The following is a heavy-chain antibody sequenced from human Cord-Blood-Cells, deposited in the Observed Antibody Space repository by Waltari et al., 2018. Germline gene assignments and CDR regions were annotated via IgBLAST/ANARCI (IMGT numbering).Heavy chain of an antibody. CDR1: GFTFSSYA. CDR2: ISYDGSNK. J-gene: IGHJ4*02. Sequence: QVQLVESGGGVVQPGRSLRLSCAASGFTFSSYAMHWVRQAPGKGLEWVAVISYDGSNKYYADSVKGRFTISRDNSKNTLYLQMNSLRAEDTAVYYCARGFNWNYFDYWCQGTLVTVSS. V-gene: IGHV3-30*04. CDR3: ARGFNWNYFDY. D-gene: IGHD1-20*01.